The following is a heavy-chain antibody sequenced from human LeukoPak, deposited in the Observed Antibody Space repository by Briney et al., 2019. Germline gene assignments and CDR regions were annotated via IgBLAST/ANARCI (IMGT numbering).Heavy chain of an antibody. D-gene: IGHD3-3*01. CDR2: ISSSGSTI. V-gene: IGHV3-48*03. CDR3: ARYYDFWSSYSSYYYMDV. Sequence: GGSLRLSCAASGFTFSSYEMNWVRQAPGKGLEWVSYISSSGSTIYYADSVKGRFTISRDNAKNSLYLQMNSLRAEDTAVYYCARYYDFWSSYSSYYYMDVWGKGTTVTVSS. J-gene: IGHJ6*03. CDR1: GFTFSSYE.